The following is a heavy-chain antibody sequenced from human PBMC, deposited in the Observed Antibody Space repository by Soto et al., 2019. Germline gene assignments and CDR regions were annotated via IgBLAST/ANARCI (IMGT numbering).Heavy chain of an antibody. Sequence: QVQLVQSGAEVKKPGASVKVSCKASGYTFTGYYIHWVRQAPGQGLEWMGWINPNGGDTSYAQKFQDWVTMTRDTSISTDYTELSRLKSDDTAVYYWARGTWQGPFDPWGQGTLVTVSS. CDR1: GYTFTGYY. V-gene: IGHV1-2*04. J-gene: IGHJ5*02. CDR3: ARGTWQGPFDP. CDR2: INPNGGDT.